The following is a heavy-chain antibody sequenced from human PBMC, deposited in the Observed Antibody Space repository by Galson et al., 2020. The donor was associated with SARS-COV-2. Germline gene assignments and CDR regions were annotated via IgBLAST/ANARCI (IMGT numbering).Heavy chain of an antibody. J-gene: IGHJ4*02. CDR2: IDWDDDK. CDR1: GFSLSTSGRC. Sequence: SGPTLVKPTQTRTLTCTFSGFSLSTSGRCVSWIRQPPGKALEWLARIDWDDDKYYSTPLKTRLTISKDTSKNQVVLTMTNMDPVDTATYYCERIPDYWGQGTLVTVSS. CDR3: ERIPDY. V-gene: IGHV2-70*11.